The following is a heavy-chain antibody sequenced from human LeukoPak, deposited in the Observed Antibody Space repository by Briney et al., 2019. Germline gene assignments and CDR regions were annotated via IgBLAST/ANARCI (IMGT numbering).Heavy chain of an antibody. V-gene: IGHV3-9*01. CDR3: AKVSIAAAATRYYYYSMDV. J-gene: IGHJ6*03. D-gene: IGHD6-13*01. CDR1: GFTFDDYA. Sequence: GGSLRLSCAASGFTFDDYAMHWVRHAPGKGLEWVSGISWNSGSIGYADSVKGRFTISRDHAKNSLYLQMNSLRAEDTALYYCAKVSIAAAATRYYYYSMDVWGKGTPFTVSS. CDR2: ISWNSGSI.